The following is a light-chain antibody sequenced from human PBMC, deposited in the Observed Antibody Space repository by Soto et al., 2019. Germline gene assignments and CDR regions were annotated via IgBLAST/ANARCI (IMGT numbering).Light chain of an antibody. CDR2: ENN. Sequence: QSVLTQPPSVSAAPGQKVTISCSGSSSNIGNNYVSWYQQLPGTAPKLLIYENNNRPSGVSNRFSGSRSGNTASLTISGLQAEDEADYYCSSYRSGNTLVVFGGGTKLTVL. CDR3: SSYRSGNTLVV. CDR1: SSNIGNNY. V-gene: IGLV1-51*01. J-gene: IGLJ2*01.